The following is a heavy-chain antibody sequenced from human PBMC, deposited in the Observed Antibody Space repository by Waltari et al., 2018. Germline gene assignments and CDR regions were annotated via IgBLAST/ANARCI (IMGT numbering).Heavy chain of an antibody. V-gene: IGHV1-24*01. J-gene: IGHJ5*02. D-gene: IGHD2-15*01. CDR3: TRDRVGYCSGGTCYSRWFDP. CDR1: GYSLTESA. CDR2: FDPENGEA. Sequence: QVQLVQSGAEVKKPGASVKVSCRVSGYSLTESALHWVRQAPGKGLEWLGGFDPENGEAVDAQEFPGRVTMTEDTSKDTAYMELSSLTDEDTAVYYCTRDRVGYCSGGTCYSRWFDPWGQGTLVTVSS.